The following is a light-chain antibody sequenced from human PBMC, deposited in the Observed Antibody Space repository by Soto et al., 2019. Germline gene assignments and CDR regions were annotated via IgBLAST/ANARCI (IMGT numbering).Light chain of an antibody. J-gene: IGLJ1*01. CDR3: SSYTSSSTPYV. CDR1: SSDVGGYNY. Sequence: QSALTQPASVSGSPGQSITISCTGTSSDVGGYNYVSWYQQHPGKAPKLMISDVSNRPSGVSNRFSGSKSGNTASLTISGLQAEDEAYYYCSSYTSSSTPYVFGTGTKLTVL. V-gene: IGLV2-14*01. CDR2: DVS.